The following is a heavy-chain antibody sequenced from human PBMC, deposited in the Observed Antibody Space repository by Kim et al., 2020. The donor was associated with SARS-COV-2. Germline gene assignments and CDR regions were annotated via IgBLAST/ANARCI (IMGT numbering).Heavy chain of an antibody. Sequence: GGSLRLSCAASGFTFSSYGMHWVRQAPGKGLEWVAVISYDGSNKYYADSVKGRFTISRDNSKNTLYLQMNSLRAEDTAVYYCAKGGYYYDSSGYYDGAF. CDR3: AKGGYYYDSSGYYDGAF. D-gene: IGHD3-22*01. J-gene: IGHJ3*01. CDR2: ISYDGSNK. V-gene: IGHV3-30*18. CDR1: GFTFSSYG.